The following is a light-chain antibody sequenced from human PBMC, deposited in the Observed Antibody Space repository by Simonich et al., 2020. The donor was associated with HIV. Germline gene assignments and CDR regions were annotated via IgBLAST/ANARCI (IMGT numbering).Light chain of an antibody. CDR2: DVS. V-gene: IGLV2-14*01. CDR3: SSYTSSSTWV. CDR1: SSDVGGYNY. Sequence: QSALTQPASVSGSPGQSITISCTGTSSDVGGYNYVSGYQQHPVKAPKLIIYDVSKRPSGVSNRFSGSKSGNTASLTISGLQAEDEADYYCSSYTSSSTWVFGGGTKLTVL. J-gene: IGLJ3*02.